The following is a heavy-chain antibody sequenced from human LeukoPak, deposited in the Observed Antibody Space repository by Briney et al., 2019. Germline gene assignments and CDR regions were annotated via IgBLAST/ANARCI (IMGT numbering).Heavy chain of an antibody. Sequence: SETLSLTCTVSGGSISSYYWSWIRQPAGKGLEWIGRIYTSGSTNYNPSLKSRVTMSVDTSKNQFSLKLSSVTAADTAVYYCARVQCSSTSCTIDYWGQGTLVTVSS. D-gene: IGHD2-2*01. V-gene: IGHV4-4*07. CDR1: GGSISSYY. CDR2: IYTSGST. J-gene: IGHJ4*02. CDR3: ARVQCSSTSCTIDY.